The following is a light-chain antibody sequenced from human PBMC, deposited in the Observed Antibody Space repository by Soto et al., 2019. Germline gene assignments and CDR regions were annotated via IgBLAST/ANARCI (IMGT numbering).Light chain of an antibody. CDR2: GNS. Sequence: QSVLTQPPSVCGAPGQRVTISCTGSSSNIGAGYDVHWYQQLPGTAPKLLIYGNSNRPSGVPDRFSGSKSGTSASLAITGLQAEDDADYYCQSYDSSLSGFYVFGTGTKVAV. J-gene: IGLJ1*01. CDR3: QSYDSSLSGFYV. V-gene: IGLV1-40*01. CDR1: SSNIGAGYD.